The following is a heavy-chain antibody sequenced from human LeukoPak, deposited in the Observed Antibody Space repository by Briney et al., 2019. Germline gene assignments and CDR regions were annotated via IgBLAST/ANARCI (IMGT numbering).Heavy chain of an antibody. CDR2: MNPNSGNT. J-gene: IGHJ4*02. CDR1: GYSFTSYW. CDR3: ARLGYCSGGSCYPY. D-gene: IGHD2-15*01. Sequence: SGESLKISCKGSGYSFTSYWIGWVRQATGQGLEWMGWMNPNSGNTGYAQKFQGRVTMTRNTSISTAYMELSSLRSEDTAVYYCARLGYCSGGSCYPYWGQGTLVTVSS. V-gene: IGHV1-8*02.